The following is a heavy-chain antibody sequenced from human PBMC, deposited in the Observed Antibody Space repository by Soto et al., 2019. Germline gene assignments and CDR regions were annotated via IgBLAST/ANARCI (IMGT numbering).Heavy chain of an antibody. Sequence: SETLSLTCAVYGGSFSGYYWSWIRQPPGKGLEWIGEINHRGSTNYNPSLKSRVTISVDTSKNQFSLKLSSVTAADTAVYYCARRIQLDYWGQGTLVTVSS. D-gene: IGHD2-15*01. V-gene: IGHV4-34*01. CDR3: ARRIQLDY. CDR2: INHRGST. CDR1: GGSFSGYY. J-gene: IGHJ4*02.